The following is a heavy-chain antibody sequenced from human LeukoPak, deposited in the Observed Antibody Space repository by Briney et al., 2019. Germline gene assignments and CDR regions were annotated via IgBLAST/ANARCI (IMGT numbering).Heavy chain of an antibody. V-gene: IGHV4-59*12. CDR3: AREVSGSGSPMDY. CDR1: GGSIRSYY. Sequence: KPSETLSLTCTVSGGSIRSYYWSWIRQPPGKGLEWIGYIYYSGSTKYNPSLKSRVTISVDTSMNQFSLKLSSVTAADTAVYYCAREVSGSGSPMDYWGQGTLVTVSS. J-gene: IGHJ4*02. CDR2: IYYSGST. D-gene: IGHD3-10*01.